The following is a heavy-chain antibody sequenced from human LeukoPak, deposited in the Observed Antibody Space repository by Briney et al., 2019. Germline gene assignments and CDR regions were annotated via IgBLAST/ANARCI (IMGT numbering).Heavy chain of an antibody. CDR3: ATLRRYSGSYRADAFDI. V-gene: IGHV1-8*01. CDR1: GYTFTSYD. D-gene: IGHD1-26*01. Sequence: ASVKVSCKASGYTFTSYDINWVRQATGQGLEWMGWMNPNSGNTGYAQKFQGRVTMTEDTSTDTAYMELSSLRSEDTAVYYCATLRRYSGSYRADAFDIWGQGTMVTVSS. CDR2: MNPNSGNT. J-gene: IGHJ3*02.